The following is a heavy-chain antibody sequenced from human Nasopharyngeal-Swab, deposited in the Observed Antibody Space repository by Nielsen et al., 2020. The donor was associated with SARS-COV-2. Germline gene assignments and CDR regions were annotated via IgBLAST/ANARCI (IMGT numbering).Heavy chain of an antibody. CDR1: GFSITYRF. CDR3: ASGQCINGVCNPTDGLDV. Sequence: SVKVSCKASGFSITYRFLHWMRQAPGQALEWMGWITPFNGNAKYAQKFQGRVSITRDGSRTTASLELSSLRPDGTAMYFCASGQCINGVCNPTDGLDVWGQGTSVT. D-gene: IGHD2-8*01. CDR2: ITPFNGNA. V-gene: IGHV1-45*02. J-gene: IGHJ6*02.